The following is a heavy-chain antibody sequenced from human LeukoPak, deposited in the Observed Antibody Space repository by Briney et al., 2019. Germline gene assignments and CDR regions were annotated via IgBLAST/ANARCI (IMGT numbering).Heavy chain of an antibody. CDR1: GITFSRYG. CDR3: ARADDSSGYPHFDY. J-gene: IGHJ4*02. Sequence: GGSLRLSCAASGITFSRYGMHWVRQAPGKGLEWVTFIRYDGSIKYYADSVKGRFTISRDNAKNSLYLQMNSLRAEDTAVYYCARADDSSGYPHFDYWGQGTLVTVSS. D-gene: IGHD3-22*01. CDR2: IRYDGSIK. V-gene: IGHV3-30*02.